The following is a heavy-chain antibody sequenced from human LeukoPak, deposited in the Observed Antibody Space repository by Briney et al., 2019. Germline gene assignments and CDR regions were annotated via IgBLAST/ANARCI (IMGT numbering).Heavy chain of an antibody. V-gene: IGHV4-34*01. CDR2: INHSGST. CDR1: GGSFSGYY. Sequence: SETLSLTCAVYGGSFSGYYWSWIRQPPGKGLEWIGEINHSGSTNYNPSLKSRVTISVDTSKNQFSLKLTSVTAADTAVFYCARSHYYASESYQYWGQGTLVTVSS. CDR3: ARSHYYASESYQY. D-gene: IGHD3-10*01. J-gene: IGHJ4*02.